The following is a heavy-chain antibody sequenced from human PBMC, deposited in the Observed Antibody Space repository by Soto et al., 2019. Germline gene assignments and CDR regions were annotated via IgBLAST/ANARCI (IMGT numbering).Heavy chain of an antibody. V-gene: IGHV4-39*01. CDR3: ARGSTVVPATVHWFDS. Sequence: QVHLRESGPGLVKPSETLSLTCTVSGGSLSSSYYYWGWIRQAPGKGLTWIGSVYYTGFNNYNPSLGSRVSMSVDTSTSQFSLNLTSVTVADTAVYYCARGSTVVPATVHWFDSWGQGILVTVSS. CDR2: VYYTGFN. CDR1: GGSLSSSYYY. J-gene: IGHJ5*01. D-gene: IGHD2-2*01.